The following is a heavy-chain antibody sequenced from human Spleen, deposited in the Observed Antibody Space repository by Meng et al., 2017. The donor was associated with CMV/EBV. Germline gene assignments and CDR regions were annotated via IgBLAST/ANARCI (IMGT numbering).Heavy chain of an antibody. J-gene: IGHJ6*02. Sequence: GESLKISCAASGFTFSDYYMSWIRQAPGKGLEWVSYISSSGSTIYYADSVKGRFTISRDNAKNSLYLQMNSLRAEDTAVYYCVPHDFPMDVWGQGTTVTVSS. CDR2: ISSSGSTI. CDR1: GFTFSDYY. CDR3: VPHDFPMDV. D-gene: IGHD3-3*01. V-gene: IGHV3-11*01.